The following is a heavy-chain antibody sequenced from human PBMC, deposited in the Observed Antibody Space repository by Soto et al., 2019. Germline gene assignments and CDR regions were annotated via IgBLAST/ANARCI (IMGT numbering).Heavy chain of an antibody. J-gene: IGHJ5*02. CDR2: IYYSGST. V-gene: IGHV4-39*01. D-gene: IGHD6-13*01. CDR3: ERIASAGYDP. Sequence: SETLSLTWTVSGGSISSSSYYWGWIRQPPGTGLEWIRSIYYSGSTYYNPSLKSRVTISVDTSKSRFSLKLRSVTATDTAVYYCERIASAGYDPWGQGTLVTVS. CDR1: GGSISSSSYY.